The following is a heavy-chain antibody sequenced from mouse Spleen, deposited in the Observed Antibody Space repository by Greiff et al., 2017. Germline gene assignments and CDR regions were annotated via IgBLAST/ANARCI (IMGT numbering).Heavy chain of an antibody. CDR2: IDPSDSYT. CDR1: GYTFTSYW. CDR3: AREGTIRFDY. J-gene: IGHJ2*01. Sequence: QVQLKQPGAELVMPGASVKLSCKASGYTFTSYWMHWVKQRPGQGLEWIGEIDPSDSYTNYNQKFKGKATLTVDKSSSTAYMQLSSLTSEDSAVYYCAREGTIRFDYWGQGTTLTVSS. V-gene: IGHV1-69*01. D-gene: IGHD1-1*02.